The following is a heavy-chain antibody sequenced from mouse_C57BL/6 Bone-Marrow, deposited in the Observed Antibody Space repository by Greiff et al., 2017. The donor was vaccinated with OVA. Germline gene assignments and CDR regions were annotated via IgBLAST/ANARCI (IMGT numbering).Heavy chain of an antibody. CDR1: GFSFTSYG. CDR3: SSHGSTVVWYFDV. Sequence: VQLQQSGPGLVQPSQCLSISCTVSGFSFTSYGVHWVRQSPGKGLAWLGVIWSGGSTDYNAAFISRMSISKANCKGQVIFKNNSLQADVTAIYCSSSHGSTVVWYFDVWGTGTTVTVSS. CDR2: IWSGGST. D-gene: IGHD1-1*01. V-gene: IGHV2-2*01. J-gene: IGHJ1*03.